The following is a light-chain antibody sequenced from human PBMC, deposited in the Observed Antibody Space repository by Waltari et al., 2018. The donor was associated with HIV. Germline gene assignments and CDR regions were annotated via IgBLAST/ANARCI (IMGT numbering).Light chain of an antibody. J-gene: IGKJ1*01. CDR2: WAS. CDR3: LQYYSTPRT. CDR1: QSVLYSSNNKNY. V-gene: IGKV4-1*01. Sequence: DIVMTQSPDSLAVSLGERATINCKSSQSVLYSSNNKNYLAWYQRKPGESPMLLIYWASTRESGVPDQFNGSGSGTDFTLTISSLQAEDVAVYYCLQYYSTPRTFGQGTKVEIK.